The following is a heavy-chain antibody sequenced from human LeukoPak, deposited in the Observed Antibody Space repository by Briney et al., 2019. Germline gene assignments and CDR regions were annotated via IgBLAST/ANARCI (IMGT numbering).Heavy chain of an antibody. CDR3: ARARGAAAALDWFDP. D-gene: IGHD6-13*01. V-gene: IGHV4-59*01. Sequence: SETLSLTCTVSGGSISSYYWSWIRQPPGKGLEWIGYIYYSGSTNYNPSLKSRVTISVDTSKSQFSLKLSSVTAADTAVYYCARARGAAAALDWFDPWGQGTLVTVSS. J-gene: IGHJ5*02. CDR1: GGSISSYY. CDR2: IYYSGST.